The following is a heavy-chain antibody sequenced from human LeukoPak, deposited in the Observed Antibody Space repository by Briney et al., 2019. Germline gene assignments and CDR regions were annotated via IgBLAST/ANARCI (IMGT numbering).Heavy chain of an antibody. CDR1: GFTFSSYW. D-gene: IGHD5-18*01. J-gene: IGHJ4*02. V-gene: IGHV3-7*01. CDR3: ARGSGYSYGYFDY. Sequence: GGSLRLSCAASGFTFSSYWMSWVRQAPGKGLEWVANIKQDGSEKYNVHSVKRRFTISRDNAKKSLYLQMNSLRAEDTAVYYCARGSGYSYGYFDYWGQGTLVTVSS. CDR2: IKQDGSEK.